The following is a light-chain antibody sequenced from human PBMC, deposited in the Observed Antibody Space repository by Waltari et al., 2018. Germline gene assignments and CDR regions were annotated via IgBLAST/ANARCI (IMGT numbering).Light chain of an antibody. CDR3: AAWDDSLNGYV. CDR2: YTD. J-gene: IGLJ1*01. V-gene: IGLV1-44*01. Sequence: QSTLTQPSSASGTPGQRVTISCSGSSSNIGSNPVNWYQQLPGTAPKLLIYYTDQRPSGVSDRFSGSKSGTSASLAFSGLQSEDEAHYYCAAWDDSLNGYVFGSGTEVTVL. CDR1: SSNIGSNP.